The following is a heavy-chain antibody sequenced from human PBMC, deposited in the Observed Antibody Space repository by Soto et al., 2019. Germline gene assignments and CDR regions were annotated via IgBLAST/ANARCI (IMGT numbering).Heavy chain of an antibody. CDR2: TYYRSRWYN. V-gene: IGHV6-1*01. D-gene: IGHD3-16*01. J-gene: IGHJ4*02. CDR1: GDIVSGNSAA. Sequence: SRTLSLTCAVSGDIVSGNSAAWNWIGQSPSRGLEWLGRTYYRSRWYNDYAVSVKSRITVTPDTSKNQFSLHLNSVTPEDTAVYYCARELPYYVSSDSYLDYWGQGALVTVSS. CDR3: ARELPYYVSSDSYLDY.